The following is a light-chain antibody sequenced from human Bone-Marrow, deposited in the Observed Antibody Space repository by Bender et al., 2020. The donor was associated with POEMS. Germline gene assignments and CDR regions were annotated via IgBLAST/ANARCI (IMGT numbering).Light chain of an antibody. J-gene: IGLJ3*02. CDR3: AVWDDSLNGWV. CDR1: SSNIGAHA. V-gene: IGLV1-44*01. CDR2: SSR. Sequence: QSVLTQPPSASGTPGQRVTISCSGGSSNIGAHAVYWYHHLPGTAPKLLIYSSRRRPSEVPDRFSCSRSGTSAFLAISGLQSVGEADYYYAVWDDSLNGWVFGGGTKLTVL.